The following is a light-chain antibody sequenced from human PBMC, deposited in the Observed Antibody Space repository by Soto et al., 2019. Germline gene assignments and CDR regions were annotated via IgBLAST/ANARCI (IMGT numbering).Light chain of an antibody. J-gene: IGLJ1*01. Sequence: QSVLTKPASVYGSPGQSITISCTGTSSDVGGYNYVSWYQHHPGKAPKLIIYDVSNRPPGVSIRFSGSKSDNTASLTISGLQPEDEADYHCSSYTTSNTRQIVFGTGTKVTVL. CDR2: DVS. CDR1: SSDVGGYNY. CDR3: SSYTTSNTRQIV. V-gene: IGLV2-14*03.